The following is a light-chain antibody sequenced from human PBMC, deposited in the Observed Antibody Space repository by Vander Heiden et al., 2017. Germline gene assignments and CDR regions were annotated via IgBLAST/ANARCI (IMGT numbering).Light chain of an antibody. CDR2: DVN. J-gene: IGLJ1*01. CDR1: SSDVGGYNY. V-gene: IGLV2-11*01. CDR3: CSYAGSSLYV. Sequence: QSALTQPRSVSGSPGQSVTISCTGTSSDVGGYNYVSWYQQHPGKAPKLMIYDVNKRPSGIPGRFSGSKSANTASLTISGLQAEDEADYYCCSYAGSSLYVFGTGTKVTVL.